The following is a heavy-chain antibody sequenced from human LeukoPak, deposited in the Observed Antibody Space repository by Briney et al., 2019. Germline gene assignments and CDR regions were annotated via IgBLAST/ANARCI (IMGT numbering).Heavy chain of an antibody. J-gene: IGHJ4*02. V-gene: IGHV3-23*01. Sequence: PGGSLRLSCGASGFIFSANALTWVRQAPGKGLEWVSTIYDAGTNVHYADSVKGRFTISRDNSKNTLYVQMNSLRAEDTAVYYCAKDHYGGNSGFDYWGQGTLVTVSS. CDR3: AKDHYGGNSGFDY. CDR2: IYDAGTNV. CDR1: GFIFSANA. D-gene: IGHD4-23*01.